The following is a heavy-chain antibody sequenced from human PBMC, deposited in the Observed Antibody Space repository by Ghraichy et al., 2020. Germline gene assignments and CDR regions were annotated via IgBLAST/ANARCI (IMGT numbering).Heavy chain of an antibody. J-gene: IGHJ2*01. D-gene: IGHD5-12*01. V-gene: IGHV3-21*01. CDR3: ARDHDPGVATIIFYYWYFDL. Sequence: GGSLRLSCAASGFTFSSYSMNWVRQAPGKGLEWVSSISSSSSYIYYADSVKGRFTISRDNAKNSLYLQMNSLRAEDTAVYYCARDHDPGVATIIFYYWYFDLWGRGTLVTVSS. CDR1: GFTFSSYS. CDR2: ISSSSSYI.